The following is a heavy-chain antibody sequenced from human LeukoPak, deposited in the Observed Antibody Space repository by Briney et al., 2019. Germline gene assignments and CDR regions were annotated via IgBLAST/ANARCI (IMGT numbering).Heavy chain of an antibody. V-gene: IGHV5-51*01. CDR2: IYPGDSDT. J-gene: IGHJ5*02. D-gene: IGHD6-13*01. Sequence: GASLQISCKGSGYIFTSYWIGWVRQMPGKGLEWMGIIYPGDSDTRYSPSFQGQVTISADKSISTAYLQWSSLKASDTAMYYCARADSSSHNWFDPWGQGTLVTVSS. CDR1: GYIFTSYW. CDR3: ARADSSSHNWFDP.